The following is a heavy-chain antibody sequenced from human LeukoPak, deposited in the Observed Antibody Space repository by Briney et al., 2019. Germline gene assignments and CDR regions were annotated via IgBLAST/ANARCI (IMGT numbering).Heavy chain of an antibody. Sequence: PGGSLRLSCAASGFTFSDYWMHWVRQAPGKGLVWVSIVNTDTRGTYYADSVKGRFTISRDNAKNTLYLQMNSLRAEDSAVYYCARAGAYHFDNWGQGTLVTVSS. D-gene: IGHD3-16*01. CDR1: GFTFSDYW. CDR3: ARAGAYHFDN. CDR2: VNTDTRGT. J-gene: IGHJ4*02. V-gene: IGHV3-74*01.